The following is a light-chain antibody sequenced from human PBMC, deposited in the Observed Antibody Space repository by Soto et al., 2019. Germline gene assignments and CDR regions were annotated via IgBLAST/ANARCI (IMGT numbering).Light chain of an antibody. CDR1: SSDVGGYNY. J-gene: IGLJ1*01. Sequence: QSALTQSRALSGSTGQSATISRTETSSDVGGYNYVSWYQQHPGKAPKLMIYDATTRPTGVPERFSGSKSGNTASLTISGLQAEDEADYYCSSHAGCFVVFGTGTKVKVL. CDR2: DAT. CDR3: SSHAGCFVV. V-gene: IGLV2-11*01.